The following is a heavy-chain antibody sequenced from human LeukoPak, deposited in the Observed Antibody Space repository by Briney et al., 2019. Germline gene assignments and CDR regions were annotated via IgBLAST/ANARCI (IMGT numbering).Heavy chain of an antibody. CDR3: ARSGDY. Sequence: PGGSLRLSCAASGFTFSSSPMNWVRQAPGKGLEWVSYISSSSTIYYADSVKGRFTISRDNAKNSLYLQMNSLRVEDTAVYYCARSGDYWGQGTPVTVSS. CDR1: GFTFSSSP. CDR2: ISSSSTI. V-gene: IGHV3-48*01. J-gene: IGHJ4*02.